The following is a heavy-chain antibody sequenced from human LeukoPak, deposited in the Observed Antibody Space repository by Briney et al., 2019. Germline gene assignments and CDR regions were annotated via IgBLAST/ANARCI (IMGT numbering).Heavy chain of an antibody. CDR1: GGSISSSSYY. CDR3: AGGNDSPFTYDY. J-gene: IGHJ4*02. Sequence: PSETLSLTRTVSGGSISSSSYYWGWIRQPPGKGLEWIGSIYYSGSTYYNPSLKSRVTISVDTSKNQFSLKLSSVTAADTAVYYCAGGNDSPFTYDYWGQGTLVTVSS. CDR2: IYYSGST. D-gene: IGHD1-1*01. V-gene: IGHV4-39*01.